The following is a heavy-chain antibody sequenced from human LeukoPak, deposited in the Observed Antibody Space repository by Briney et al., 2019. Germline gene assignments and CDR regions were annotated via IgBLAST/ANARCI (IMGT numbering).Heavy chain of an antibody. Sequence: KPSETLSLTCAVYGGSFSGYYWSSIRQPPGKGLEWIGEINHSGSTNYNPSLKSRVTISVDTSKNQFSLKLSSVTAADTAVYYCARANYYDSSGYSYWGQGTLVTASS. D-gene: IGHD3-22*01. CDR1: GGSFSGYY. J-gene: IGHJ4*02. CDR2: INHSGST. CDR3: ARANYYDSSGYSY. V-gene: IGHV4-34*01.